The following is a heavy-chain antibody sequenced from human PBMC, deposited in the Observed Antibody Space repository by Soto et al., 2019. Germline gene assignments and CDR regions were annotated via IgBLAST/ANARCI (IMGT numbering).Heavy chain of an antibody. CDR1: GGTFSTYS. CDR2: IIPLFGTT. J-gene: IGHJ5*02. D-gene: IGHD2-2*01. Sequence: ASVKVSCKASGGTFSTYSINWVRQAPGQGLEWMGGIIPLFGTTNYAQKFKGRVTITADESTSTAYMELSSLRAEDAAVYYCARRATHARSCYLWLDTWGQRNMVNVSS. CDR3: ARRATHARSCYLWLDT. V-gene: IGHV1-69*13.